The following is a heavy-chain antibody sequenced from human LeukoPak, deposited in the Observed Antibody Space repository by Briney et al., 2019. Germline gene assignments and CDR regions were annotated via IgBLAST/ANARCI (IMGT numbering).Heavy chain of an antibody. D-gene: IGHD2-21*01. CDR3: ARAGQFPNWFDP. CDR1: GGSINSSNYY. J-gene: IGHJ5*02. Sequence: SETLPLTCTVSGGSINSSNYYWGWIRQPPGKGLEWIGSIYYSGSTYYNPSLKSRVTISVDTSKNQFSLKMYSVTAADTAVYYCARAGQFPNWFDPWGQGTLVTVSS. CDR2: IYYSGST. V-gene: IGHV4-39*07.